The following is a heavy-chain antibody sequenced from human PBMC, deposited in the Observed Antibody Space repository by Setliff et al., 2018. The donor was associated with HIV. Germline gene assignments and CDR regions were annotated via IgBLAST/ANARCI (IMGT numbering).Heavy chain of an antibody. CDR1: GGTFSSYS. CDR3: ARGRHAVVVTALEHDY. D-gene: IGHD2-21*02. J-gene: IGHJ4*02. Sequence: GASVKVSCKASGGTFSSYSITWVRQAPGQGLEWVGGIIPIFGTTNYAQNFQGRVTISADESTSTAYMELSSLRSEDTAVYYCARGRHAVVVTALEHDYWGQGTLVTVSS. CDR2: IIPIFGTT. V-gene: IGHV1-69*13.